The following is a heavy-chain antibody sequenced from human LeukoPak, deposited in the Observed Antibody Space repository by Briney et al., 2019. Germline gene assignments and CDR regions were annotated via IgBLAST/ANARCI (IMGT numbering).Heavy chain of an antibody. CDR2: ISSSGSTI. CDR3: ARGYSYGTHFDS. V-gene: IGHV3-48*03. Sequence: GGSLRLSCAASGFTFSSYEMNWVRQAPGKGLEWVSYISSSGSTIYYGDSVKGRFTISRDNAKNSLYLQLNSLRAEDTAVYYCARGYSYGTHFDSWGQGTLVIVSS. D-gene: IGHD3-10*01. CDR1: GFTFSSYE. J-gene: IGHJ4*02.